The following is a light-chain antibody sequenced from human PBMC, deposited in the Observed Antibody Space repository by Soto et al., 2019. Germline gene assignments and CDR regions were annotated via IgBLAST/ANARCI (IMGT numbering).Light chain of an antibody. CDR1: ESVRNNS. CDR3: HHYGYGADT. V-gene: IGKV3-20*01. CDR2: GAS. Sequence: ELVLTQSPGTLSLSPGERATLSCRANESVRNNSLAWYQQQPGQPPRLLIFGASSRATGIPDRITGIGSGAHFSLTISRLEPADFAVYFCHHYGYGADTFGQGTKLEIK. J-gene: IGKJ2*01.